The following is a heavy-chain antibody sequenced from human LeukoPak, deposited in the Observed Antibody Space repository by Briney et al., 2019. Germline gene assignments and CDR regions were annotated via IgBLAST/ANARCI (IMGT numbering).Heavy chain of an antibody. D-gene: IGHD3-3*01. CDR3: ARATWRYYFDY. V-gene: IGHV3-66*01. CDR1: GFTVSSNY. J-gene: IGHJ4*02. CDR2: IYNGGST. Sequence: PGGSLRLSCAASGFTVSSNYMSWVRQAPGEGLEWVSVIYNGGSTYYADSVKGRFTISRDNSKNTLYLQMNSLRAEDTAVYYCARATWRYYFDYWGQGTLVTVSS.